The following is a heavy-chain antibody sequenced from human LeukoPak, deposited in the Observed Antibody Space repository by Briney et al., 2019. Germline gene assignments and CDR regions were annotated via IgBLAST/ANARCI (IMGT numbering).Heavy chain of an antibody. Sequence: ASVKVSCKASGYTFTSYGISWVRQAPGQGLEWTGWISAYNGNTNYAQKLQGRVTMTTDTSTSTAYMELRSLRSDDTAVYYCARTGLRFLEWLPRDYWGQGTLVTVSS. D-gene: IGHD3-3*01. CDR3: ARTGLRFLEWLPRDY. J-gene: IGHJ4*02. CDR1: GYTFTSYG. V-gene: IGHV1-18*01. CDR2: ISAYNGNT.